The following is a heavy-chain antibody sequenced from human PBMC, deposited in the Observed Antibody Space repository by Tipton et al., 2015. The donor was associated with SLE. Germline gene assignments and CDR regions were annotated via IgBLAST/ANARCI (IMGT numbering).Heavy chain of an antibody. CDR2: IYYSGST. V-gene: IGHV4-30-4*08. Sequence: TLSLTCTVSGGSISSGGYYWSWIRQPPGKGLEWIGYIYYSGSTYYNPSLKSRVTISVDTSKNQFSLKLSSVTAADTAVYYCARVEDYYDSSGYDYWGQGTLVTVSS. D-gene: IGHD3-22*01. CDR1: GGSISSGGYY. CDR3: ARVEDYYDSSGYDY. J-gene: IGHJ4*02.